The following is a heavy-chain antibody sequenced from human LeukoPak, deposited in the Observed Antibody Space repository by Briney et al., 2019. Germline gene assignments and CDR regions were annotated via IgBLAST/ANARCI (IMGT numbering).Heavy chain of an antibody. CDR1: GFTFSSYS. CDR2: ISSSSSTI. CDR3: AKDRPYYYGSGSIFDY. Sequence: GGSLRLSCAASGFTFSSYSMNWVRQAPGKGLEWVPYISSSSSTIYYADSVKGRFTISRDNSKNTLYLQMNSLRAEDTAVYYCAKDRPYYYGSGSIFDYWGQGTPVTVSS. D-gene: IGHD3-10*01. J-gene: IGHJ4*02. V-gene: IGHV3-48*01.